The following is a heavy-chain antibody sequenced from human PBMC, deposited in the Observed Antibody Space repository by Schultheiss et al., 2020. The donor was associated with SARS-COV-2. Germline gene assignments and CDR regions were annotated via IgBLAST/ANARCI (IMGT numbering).Heavy chain of an antibody. CDR1: GGSISSGGYY. V-gene: IGHV4-31*09. CDR2: IYYSGST. Sequence: SETLSLTCTVSGGSISSGGYYWSWIRQHPGKGLEWIGYIYYSGSTYYNPSLKSRVTISVDKSKNQFSLKLSSVTAADTAVYYCATSWEWLPHDAFDIWGQGTMVTVSS. J-gene: IGHJ3*02. D-gene: IGHD3-3*01. CDR3: ATSWEWLPHDAFDI.